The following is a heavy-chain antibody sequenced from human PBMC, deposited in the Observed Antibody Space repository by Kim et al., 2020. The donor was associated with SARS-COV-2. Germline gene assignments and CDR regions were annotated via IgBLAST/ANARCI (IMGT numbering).Heavy chain of an antibody. J-gene: IGHJ3*02. V-gene: IGHV3-30*04. CDR3: ASTVVVAASGAFDI. CDR1: GFTFSSYA. D-gene: IGHD2-15*01. Sequence: GGSLRLSCAASGFTFSSYAMHWVRQAPGKGLEWVAVISYDGSNKYYADSVKGRFTISRDNSKNTLYLQMNSLRAEDTAVYYCASTVVVAASGAFDIWGQG. CDR2: ISYDGSNK.